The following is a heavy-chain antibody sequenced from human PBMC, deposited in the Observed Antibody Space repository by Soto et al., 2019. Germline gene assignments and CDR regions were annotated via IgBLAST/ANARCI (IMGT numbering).Heavy chain of an antibody. V-gene: IGHV1-3*01. CDR3: AREGRWAGYYTGILYYYYGMDV. Sequence: QVQLVQSGAEVKKPGASVKVSCKASGYTFTSYAMHWVRQAPGQRLEWMGWINAGNGNTKYSQKFQGRVTITRDTSASTAYMELSSLRSEDTAVYYCAREGRWAGYYTGILYYYYGMDVWGQGTTVTVSS. CDR2: INAGNGNT. J-gene: IGHJ6*02. CDR1: GYTFTSYA. D-gene: IGHD3-3*01.